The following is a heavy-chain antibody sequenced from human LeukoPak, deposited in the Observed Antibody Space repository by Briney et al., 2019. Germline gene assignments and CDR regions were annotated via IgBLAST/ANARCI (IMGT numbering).Heavy chain of an antibody. D-gene: IGHD1-1*01. J-gene: IGHJ4*02. CDR1: GFTFSDYD. V-gene: IGHV3-13*01. Sequence: QPGGSLRLSCAASGFTFSDYDMHWVRQATGKGLEWASAIGTAGDTYYTGSVKGRFTISRENAKNSLYLQMNSLRAGDTAVYYCARVAKERVGGVYYFDYWGRGTLVTVSS. CDR3: ARVAKERVGGVYYFDY. CDR2: IGTAGDT.